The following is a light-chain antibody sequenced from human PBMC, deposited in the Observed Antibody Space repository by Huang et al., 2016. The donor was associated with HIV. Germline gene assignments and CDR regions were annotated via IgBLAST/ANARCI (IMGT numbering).Light chain of an antibody. CDR1: QSLSGW. V-gene: IGKV1-5*03. J-gene: IGKJ2*01. Sequence: DIQMTQSPSTLSASIGDRVTITCRASQSLSGWLAWYQQRPGNAPNLLISKASSLQSGVPPSVSGSGSGTDFILTISSLQPDDFATYYCQQLHNSPYTFGQGTKLEIK. CDR3: QQLHNSPYT. CDR2: KAS.